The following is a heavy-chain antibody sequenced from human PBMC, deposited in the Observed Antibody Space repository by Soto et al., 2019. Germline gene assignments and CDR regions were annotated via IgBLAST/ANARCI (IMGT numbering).Heavy chain of an antibody. J-gene: IGHJ6*03. CDR1: GGTFSSYT. CDR3: ARGDSSYYYYMDV. Sequence: SVNVSCKASGGTFSSYTISWVRQAPGQGLEWMGRIIPILGIANYAQKFQGRVTITADKSTSTAYMELSSLRSEDTAVYYCARGDSSYYYYMDVWGKGTTVTVSS. V-gene: IGHV1-69*02. CDR2: IIPILGIA. D-gene: IGHD6-6*01.